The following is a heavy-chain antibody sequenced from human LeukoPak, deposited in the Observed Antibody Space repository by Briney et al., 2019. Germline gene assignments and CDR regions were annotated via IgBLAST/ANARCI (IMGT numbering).Heavy chain of an antibody. Sequence: ASVKVSCKASGGTFSSYGISWVRQAPGQGLEWMGGIIPIFGTANYAQKFQGRVTITADESTSTAYMELRSLRSEDTAVYFCARVSQGRRYYYYAMDVWGQGTTVTVSS. J-gene: IGHJ6*02. D-gene: IGHD2-15*01. CDR2: IIPIFGTA. CDR3: ARVSQGRRYYYYAMDV. CDR1: GGTFSSYG. V-gene: IGHV1-69*01.